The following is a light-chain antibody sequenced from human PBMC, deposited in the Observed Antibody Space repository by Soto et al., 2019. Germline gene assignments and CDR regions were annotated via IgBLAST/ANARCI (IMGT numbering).Light chain of an antibody. CDR3: QKYDGAPLT. Sequence: DIQMTQSPSSLSASVGDRVTITCRAGQDINLYLAWYQQKPGKVPKLLISAASTLQSGVPSRFSGSGSGTDFTVTISSLQPEDVATYYCQKYDGAPLTFVGGTKVEIK. J-gene: IGKJ4*01. V-gene: IGKV1-27*01. CDR1: QDINLY. CDR2: AAS.